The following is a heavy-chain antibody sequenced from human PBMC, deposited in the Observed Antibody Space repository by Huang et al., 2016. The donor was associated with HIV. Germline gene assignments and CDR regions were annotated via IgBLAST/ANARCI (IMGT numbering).Heavy chain of an antibody. D-gene: IGHD1-20*01. V-gene: IGHV4-34*02. J-gene: IGHJ5*01. CDR2: IDHRRKT. Sequence: QVQLQQWGTGLLKPSETLSLKCAVYGGSFSDYFWTWIRQSPGKGLEWIGEIDHRRKTNYNPSLKSRVTMSVDTAKNQFSLNLTSVTAADTAVYYWARGLGDNWAWFDSWGQGTLVTVSS. CDR1: GGSFSDYF. CDR3: ARGLGDNWAWFDS.